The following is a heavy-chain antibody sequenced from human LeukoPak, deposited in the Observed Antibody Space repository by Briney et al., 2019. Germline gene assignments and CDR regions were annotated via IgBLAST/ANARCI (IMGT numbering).Heavy chain of an antibody. CDR3: ARSDSSGYSPNFDY. CDR1: GGSFSGYY. J-gene: IGHJ4*02. D-gene: IGHD3-22*01. V-gene: IGHV4-34*01. CDR2: INHSGST. Sequence: SETLSLTCAVYGGSFSGYYWSWIRQPPGKGLEWIGEINHSGSTNYNPSLKSRVTISVDTSKNQFSLKLSSVTAADTAVYYCARSDSSGYSPNFDYWGQGTLVTVSS.